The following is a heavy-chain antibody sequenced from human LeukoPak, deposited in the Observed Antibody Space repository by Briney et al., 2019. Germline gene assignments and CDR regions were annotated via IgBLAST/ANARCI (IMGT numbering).Heavy chain of an antibody. V-gene: IGHV3-23*01. Sequence: PGGSLRLSCSASGFTFTSYSINWVRQAPGKGLERVSTSGGGGSTYYAVSVKGRFTISRDNSKNTLYLKVNSLRAEDTAVYYCAKGGKWDVTPFDYWGQGTLVTVSS. D-gene: IGHD1-26*01. CDR1: GFTFTSYS. CDR2: SGGGGST. CDR3: AKGGKWDVTPFDY. J-gene: IGHJ4*02.